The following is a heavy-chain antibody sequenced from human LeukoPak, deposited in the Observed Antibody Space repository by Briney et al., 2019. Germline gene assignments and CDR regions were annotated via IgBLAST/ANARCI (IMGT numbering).Heavy chain of an antibody. CDR2: ISWNSGSI. CDR1: GFTFDDYA. D-gene: IGHD4-17*01. Sequence: PGRSLRLSCAASGFTFDDYAMHWVRQAPGKGLEWVSGISWNSGSIGYADPVKGRFTISRDNAKNSLYLQMNSLRAEDTALYYCAKGNDYGDYFYYYYYMDVWGKGTTVTVSS. V-gene: IGHV3-9*01. CDR3: AKGNDYGDYFYYYYYMDV. J-gene: IGHJ6*03.